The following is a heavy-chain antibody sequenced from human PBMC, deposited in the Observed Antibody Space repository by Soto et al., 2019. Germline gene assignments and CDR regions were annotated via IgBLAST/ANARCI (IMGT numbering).Heavy chain of an antibody. CDR1: GFTFSSYA. D-gene: IGHD3-22*01. J-gene: IGHJ4*02. V-gene: IGHV3-30-3*01. CDR2: ISYDGSNK. Sequence: SLRLSCAAPGFTFSSYAMHWVRQAPGKGLEWVAVISYDGSNKYYADSVKGRFTISRDNSKNTLYLQMNSLRAEDTAVYYCARTMIVVVIDYYFDYWGQGTLVTVSS. CDR3: ARTMIVVVIDYYFDY.